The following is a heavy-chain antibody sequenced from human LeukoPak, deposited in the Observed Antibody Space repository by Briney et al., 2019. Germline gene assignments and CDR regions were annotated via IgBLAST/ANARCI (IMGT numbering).Heavy chain of an antibody. D-gene: IGHD5-18*01. CDR2: ISSSSSSI. CDR1: RFTFSTYS. CDR3: ARVRDGYPFWYFDL. J-gene: IGHJ2*01. V-gene: IGHV3-48*04. Sequence: GGSLRLSCAASRFTFSTYSLTWVRQAPGKGLEWVSYISSSSSSIYYADSVKGRFTISRDNAKNSLYLQMNGLRPEDTAVYYCARVRDGYPFWYFDLWGRGTLVTVSS.